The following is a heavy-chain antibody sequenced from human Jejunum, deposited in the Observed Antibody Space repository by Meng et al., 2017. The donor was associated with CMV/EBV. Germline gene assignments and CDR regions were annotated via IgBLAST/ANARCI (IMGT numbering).Heavy chain of an antibody. V-gene: IGHV4-4*07. CDR3: AKGYGNSFEY. CDR1: CAFFTSYY. Sequence: GLLQESGPVVVKPSDTLSLAAAVSCAFFTSYYWSWIRQRAEKGLEWIGRIITSGSTNYNPSLRSRVIMSVDTSKNQFFLKLRSVTAADTAVYFCAKGYGNSFEYWGQGSLVTVSS. J-gene: IGHJ4*02. CDR2: IITSGST. D-gene: IGHD3-16*01.